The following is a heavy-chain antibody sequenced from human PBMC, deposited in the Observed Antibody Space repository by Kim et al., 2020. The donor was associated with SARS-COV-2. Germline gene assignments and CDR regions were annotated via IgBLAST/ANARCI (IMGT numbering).Heavy chain of an antibody. CDR1: GFTFNIYT. CDR3: ATERYSRSSGDAFDI. CDR2: ISSGGSQI. Sequence: GGSLRLSCAASGFTFNIYTMNWVRQAPGKGLEWISSISSGGSQIYYADSVKGRFTISRDNAKNSLYLQMNSLRTEDTAVYYCATERYSRSSGDAFDIWGQGTMITVSS. D-gene: IGHD6-6*01. J-gene: IGHJ3*02. V-gene: IGHV3-21*01.